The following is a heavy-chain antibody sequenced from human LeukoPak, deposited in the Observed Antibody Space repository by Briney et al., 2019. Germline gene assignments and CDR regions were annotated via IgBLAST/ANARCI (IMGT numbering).Heavy chain of an antibody. J-gene: IGHJ4*02. Sequence: PPETLSLTCTVSGGSISSSTYIWGWIRQPPGKGLEWIASVYYNGHTYFNPSLKSRVTISIDTSKNQFSLNVRSVTAADTAVFYCASTPYYGSRGSGSISLWGQGTLVTVSS. CDR2: VYYNGHT. CDR3: ASTPYYGSRGSGSISL. V-gene: IGHV4-39*01. D-gene: IGHD3-10*01. CDR1: GGSISSSTYI.